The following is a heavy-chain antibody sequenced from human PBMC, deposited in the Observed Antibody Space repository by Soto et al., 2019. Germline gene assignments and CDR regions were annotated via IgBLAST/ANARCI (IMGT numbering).Heavy chain of an antibody. CDR1: GGSISSSNW. J-gene: IGHJ6*02. CDR2: IYHSGST. CDR3: ARNPEWLDLYYYYYGMDV. D-gene: IGHD6-19*01. V-gene: IGHV4-4*02. Sequence: SETLSLTCAVSGGSISSSNWWSWVRQPPGKGLEWIGEIYHSGSTNYNPSLKSRVTISVDKSKNQFSLKLSSVTAADTAVYYCARNPEWLDLYYYYYGMDVWGQGTTVTVSS.